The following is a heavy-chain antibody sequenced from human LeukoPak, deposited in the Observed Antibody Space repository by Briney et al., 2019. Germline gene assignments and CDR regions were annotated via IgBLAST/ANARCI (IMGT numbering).Heavy chain of an antibody. CDR2: FNSDGSST. D-gene: IGHD3-22*01. CDR1: GFTFSGYW. J-gene: IGHJ3*02. V-gene: IGHV3-74*01. Sequence: PGGSLRLSCAASGFTFSGYWMHWVRQVPGMGLMWVSRFNSDGSSTSYAESVKGRFTISRDNAKNTLYLQMNSLRGEDTAVYYCARENDSSGYYLDAFDMWGPGTMVTVSS. CDR3: ARENDSSGYYLDAFDM.